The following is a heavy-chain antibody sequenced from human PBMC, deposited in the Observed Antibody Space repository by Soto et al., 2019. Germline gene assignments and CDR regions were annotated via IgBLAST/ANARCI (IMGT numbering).Heavy chain of an antibody. CDR2: IYYSGST. V-gene: IGHV4-39*01. Sequence: SETLSLTCTVSGGSISSSSYYWGWIRQPPGKGLEWIGSIYYSGSTYYNPSLKSRVTISVDTSKNQFSLKLSSVTAADTAVYYCASGDIVVVPAATPPAYYYGMDVWGQGTTVTVSS. J-gene: IGHJ6*02. CDR1: GGSISSSSYY. D-gene: IGHD2-2*01. CDR3: ASGDIVVVPAATPPAYYYGMDV.